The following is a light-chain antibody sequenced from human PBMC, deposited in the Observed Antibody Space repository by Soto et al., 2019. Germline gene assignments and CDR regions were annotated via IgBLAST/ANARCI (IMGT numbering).Light chain of an antibody. CDR3: QQYNNWLVT. Sequence: ANLSVXPGEXNRLXXRASQSINSDVAWYQQKFGHTPRLLIHGASTRATGISARFSGSGSGTEFTLTISGLQSEDFAPYYCQQYNNWLVTFGGGTKVDIK. CDR2: GAS. V-gene: IGKV3D-15*01. J-gene: IGKJ4*01. CDR1: QSINSD.